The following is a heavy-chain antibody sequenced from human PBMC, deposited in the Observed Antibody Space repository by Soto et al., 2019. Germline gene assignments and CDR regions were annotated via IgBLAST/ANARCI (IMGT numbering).Heavy chain of an antibody. CDR3: ARNGTDCASLSQCSGIDL. D-gene: IGHD1-7*01. CDR2: NVPMLGTP. Sequence: QVQLVQSGAEVKEPGSSVRVSCKASGGTFDNFIMNWVRQTPGQGLEWMGGNVPMLGTPTYAEKFKGTVTISATKSTCTLYMKEMTLGAEDTDYYDCARNGTDCASLSQCSGIDLCSQWTAVTV. CDR1: GGTFDNFI. V-gene: IGHV1-69*06. J-gene: IGHJ6*02.